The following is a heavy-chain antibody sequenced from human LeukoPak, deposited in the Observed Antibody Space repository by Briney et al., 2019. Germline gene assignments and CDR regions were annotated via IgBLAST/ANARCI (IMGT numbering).Heavy chain of an antibody. CDR3: ANSKGETFIYYFDK. D-gene: IGHD3-16*01. V-gene: IGHV3-23*01. J-gene: IGHJ4*02. Sequence: GGSLRLSCAASGFTFSSYAMNWVRQAPGKGLELVSVISGSGDSRYYADSVKGRFTTSRDNSNNTLYLQMNSLIAEDTAVYYCANSKGETFIYYFDKWGQGTLVTVSS. CDR2: ISGSGDSR. CDR1: GFTFSSYA.